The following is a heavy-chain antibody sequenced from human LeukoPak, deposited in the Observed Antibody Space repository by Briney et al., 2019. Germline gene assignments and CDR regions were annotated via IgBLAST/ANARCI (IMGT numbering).Heavy chain of an antibody. CDR2: IKQDGSEK. Sequence: GGSLSLSCAASGFTFSSYLMSWVRQAPGKGLEWVANIKQDGSEKYYVDSVKGRFTISRDNAKNSLYLQMNSLRAEDTAVYYCARDRRGFYAFDIWGQGTMVTVSS. D-gene: IGHD5-12*01. CDR1: GFTFSSYL. J-gene: IGHJ3*02. V-gene: IGHV3-7*03. CDR3: ARDRRGFYAFDI.